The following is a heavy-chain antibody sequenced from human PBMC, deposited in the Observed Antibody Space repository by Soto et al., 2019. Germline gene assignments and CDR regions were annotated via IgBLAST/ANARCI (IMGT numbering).Heavy chain of an antibody. V-gene: IGHV1-18*01. CDR1: SYTFTRYG. J-gene: IGHJ3*02. CDR2: ISAYNGNT. D-gene: IGHD6-19*01. CDR3: ARVHVAVDCLVPI. Sequence: QVQLVQSGAEVKKPGASVKVSCKASSYTFTRYGISWVRQAPGQGLEWIGWISAYNGNTNYAQKLQGRVTRTTDTSPSTAYMELRSLRSDDTAVYYCARVHVAVDCLVPIWGQGTMVTVSS.